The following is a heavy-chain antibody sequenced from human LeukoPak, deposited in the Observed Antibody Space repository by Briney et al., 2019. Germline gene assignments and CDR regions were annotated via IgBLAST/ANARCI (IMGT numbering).Heavy chain of an antibody. CDR1: GFTFSSYG. V-gene: IGHV3-30*03. D-gene: IGHD4-11*01. Sequence: PGGSLRLSCAASGFTFSSYGMHWVRQAPGKGLEWVAVISYDGSNKYYADSVKGRFTISRDSSKNTLYLQMSSLRAEDTAVYFCARGGRDYSNYWFDPWGQGILVTVSS. CDR2: ISYDGSNK. J-gene: IGHJ5*02. CDR3: ARGGRDYSNYWFDP.